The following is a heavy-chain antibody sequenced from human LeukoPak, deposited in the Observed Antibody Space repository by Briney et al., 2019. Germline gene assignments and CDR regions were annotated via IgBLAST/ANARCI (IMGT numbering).Heavy chain of an antibody. D-gene: IGHD1-26*01. J-gene: IGHJ6*03. Sequence: GGSLRLSCAASGFTFSSYWMSWVRQAPGKGLEWVANIKQDGSEKYYVDSVKGRFTISRDNAKNSLYLQMNSLRAEDTAVYYCARDPYSGGYGDYYYYYMDLWGQGTTVTIPS. V-gene: IGHV3-7*01. CDR3: ARDPYSGGYGDYYYYYMDL. CDR1: GFTFSSYW. CDR2: IKQDGSEK.